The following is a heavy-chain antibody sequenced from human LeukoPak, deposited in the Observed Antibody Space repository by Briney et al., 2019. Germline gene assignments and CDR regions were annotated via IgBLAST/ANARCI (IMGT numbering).Heavy chain of an antibody. CDR3: ARDPNYYYMDV. CDR2: ISSSSSYI. V-gene: IGHV3-21*01. Sequence: GGSLRLSCAASGFTSSSYWMSWVRQAPGKGLEWVSSISSSSSYIYYADSVKGRFTISRDNARNSLYLQMNSLRAEDTAVYYCARDPNYYYMDVWGKGTTVTVSS. J-gene: IGHJ6*03. CDR1: GFTSSSYW.